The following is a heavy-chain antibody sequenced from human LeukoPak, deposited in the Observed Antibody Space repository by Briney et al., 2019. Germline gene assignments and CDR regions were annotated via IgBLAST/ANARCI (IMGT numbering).Heavy chain of an antibody. CDR1: GYPFTEYS. Sequence: GASLRLSCTASGYPFTEYSMNWVRQAPGQGLEWISYIGIDSGNTKYADSVRGRFTISADKAKSSLYLQMNSLRADDTAVYYCPRDHNYAFDNRGQGTLVYGAS. D-gene: IGHD1-1*01. CDR3: PRDHNYAFDN. CDR2: IGIDSGNT. V-gene: IGHV3-48*01. J-gene: IGHJ4*01.